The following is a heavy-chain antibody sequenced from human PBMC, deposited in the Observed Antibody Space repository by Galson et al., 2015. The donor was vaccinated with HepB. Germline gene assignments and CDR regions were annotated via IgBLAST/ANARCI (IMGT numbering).Heavy chain of an antibody. D-gene: IGHD6-13*01. CDR3: ARDLGRGSWFDAFDI. V-gene: IGHV3-21*01. CDR2: ISSSSSYI. CDR1: GFTFSSYS. J-gene: IGHJ3*02. Sequence: SLRLSCAASGFTFSSYSMNWVRQAPGKGLEWVSSISSSSSYIYYADSVKGRFTISRDNAKNSLYLQMNSLRAEDTAVYYCARDLGRGSWFDAFDIWGQGTMVTVSS.